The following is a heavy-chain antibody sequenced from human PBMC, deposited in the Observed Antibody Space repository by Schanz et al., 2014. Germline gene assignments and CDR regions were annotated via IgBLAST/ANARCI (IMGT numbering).Heavy chain of an antibody. CDR1: GFTVSSNY. CDR3: ARDIGADTAMGN. D-gene: IGHD5-18*01. Sequence: EVQLVESGGGLVQPGGSLRLSCAASGFTVSSNYMSWVRQAPGKGLEWVSGIYSGDSTYYADSVKGRFTISRHNSKNTLYLQMNSLRVEDTAVYYCARDIGADTAMGNWGQGTLVTVSS. V-gene: IGHV3-53*04. CDR2: IYSGDST. J-gene: IGHJ4*02.